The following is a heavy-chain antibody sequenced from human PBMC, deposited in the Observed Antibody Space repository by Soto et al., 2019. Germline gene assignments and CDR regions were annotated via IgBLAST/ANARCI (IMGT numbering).Heavy chain of an antibody. Sequence: QVQLVESGGGVVQPGRSLRLSCAASGFTFSSYAMHWVRQAPGKGLEWVAVISYDGSNKYYADSVKGRFTISRDNSKNTLYLQMNSLRAEDTAVYYCARQGGFRAFDIWGQGTMVTISS. J-gene: IGHJ3*02. D-gene: IGHD1-26*01. CDR2: ISYDGSNK. V-gene: IGHV3-30-3*01. CDR3: ARQGGFRAFDI. CDR1: GFTFSSYA.